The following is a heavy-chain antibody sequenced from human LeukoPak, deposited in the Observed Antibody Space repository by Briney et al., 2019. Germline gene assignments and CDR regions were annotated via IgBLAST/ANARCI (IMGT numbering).Heavy chain of an antibody. Sequence: GASVKVSCKASGYTFTSYGISWVRQAPGQGLEWMGWISAYNGNTNYAQKHQGRVTMTTDTSTSTAYVELRSLRSDDTAVYYCARADYGDYPLYYYYMDVWGKGTTVTVSS. CDR1: GYTFTSYG. CDR3: ARADYGDYPLYYYYMDV. J-gene: IGHJ6*03. CDR2: ISAYNGNT. D-gene: IGHD4-17*01. V-gene: IGHV1-18*01.